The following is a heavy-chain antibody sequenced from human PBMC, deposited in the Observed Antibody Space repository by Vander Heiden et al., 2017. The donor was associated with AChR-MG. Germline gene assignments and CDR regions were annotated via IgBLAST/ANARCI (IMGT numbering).Heavy chain of an antibody. D-gene: IGHD2-15*01. J-gene: IGHJ3*02. V-gene: IGHV1-69*01. CDR2: ILPIFGTA. CDR1: GGPFSSHA. Sequence: QVQLVQSGAEVKKPGSPGKVPCKASGGPFSSHAIGWVRQAPGQGLEWMGGILPIFGTANYAQKFQGRVTITADESTSTAYMELSSLRSEDTAVYYCARETGYCSGGSCYEHAFDIWGQGTMVTVSS. CDR3: ARETGYCSGGSCYEHAFDI.